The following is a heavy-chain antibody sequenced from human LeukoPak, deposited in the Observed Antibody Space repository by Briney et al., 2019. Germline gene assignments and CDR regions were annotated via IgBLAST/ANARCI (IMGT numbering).Heavy chain of an antibody. Sequence: PPETLSLTCTVSGGSISGHYWTWIRQPPGKGLEWIGQIHYSGRPDYNPSLKSRVTISVDTSKNQLSLKVTSVTGADTAVYYCARFGVDYDMDVWGQGTTVTVSS. D-gene: IGHD3-16*01. CDR1: GGSISGHY. CDR2: IHYSGRP. J-gene: IGHJ6*02. V-gene: IGHV4-59*11. CDR3: ARFGVDYDMDV.